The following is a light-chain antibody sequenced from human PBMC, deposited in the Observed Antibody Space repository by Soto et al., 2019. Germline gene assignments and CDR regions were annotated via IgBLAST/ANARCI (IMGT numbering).Light chain of an antibody. CDR3: QSYDSSLSAVV. CDR2: WAS. V-gene: IGKV4-1*01. J-gene: IGKJ4*01. Sequence: DIVMTQSPDSLAVSLGERATINCKSSQSVLYSSNNKNYLAWYQQKPGQPPNLLIYWASTRESGVPERFSGSGSGTSASLAITGLQAEDEADYYCQSYDSSLSAVVFGGGTKV. CDR1: QSVLYSSNNKNY.